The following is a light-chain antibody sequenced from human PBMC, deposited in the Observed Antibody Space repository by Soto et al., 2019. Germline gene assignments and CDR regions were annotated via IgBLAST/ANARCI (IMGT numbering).Light chain of an antibody. CDR1: QRVSSSY. Sequence: PGERVTLSCRASQRVSSSYLTWYQQKPGQAPRLLIYGASTRATSIPARFSSSGSGTDFTLTISSLQPEDFAVYYCQQDYNLPWTFGQGTKVEIK. CDR3: QQDYNLPWT. V-gene: IGKV3D-7*01. CDR2: GAS. J-gene: IGKJ1*01.